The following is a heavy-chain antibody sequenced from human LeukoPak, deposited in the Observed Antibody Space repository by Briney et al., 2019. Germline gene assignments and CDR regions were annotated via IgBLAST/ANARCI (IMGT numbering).Heavy chain of an antibody. CDR1: GGSISSYY. CDR2: IYYSGST. J-gene: IGHJ4*02. Sequence: PSETLSLTCTVSGGSISSYYWSWIRQPPGKGLEWIGYIYYSGSTNYNPSLKSRVTISVDTSKNQFSLKLSSVTAADTAVYYCARGIRSVDTAMVFYDYWGQGTLVTVSS. CDR3: ARGIRSVDTAMVFYDY. D-gene: IGHD5-18*01. V-gene: IGHV4-59*01.